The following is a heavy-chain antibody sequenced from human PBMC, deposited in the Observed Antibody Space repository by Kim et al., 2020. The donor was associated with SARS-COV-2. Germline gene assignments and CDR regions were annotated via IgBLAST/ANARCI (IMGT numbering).Heavy chain of an antibody. CDR3: AKVGFGEYPDNAFDI. J-gene: IGHJ3*02. Sequence: GGSLRLSCAASGFTFSSYGMHWVRQAPGKGLEWVAVISYDGSNKYYADSVKGRFTISRDNSKNTLYLQMNSLRAEDTAVYYCAKVGFGEYPDNAFDIWGQGTMVTVSS. V-gene: IGHV3-30*18. CDR1: GFTFSSYG. D-gene: IGHD3-10*01. CDR2: ISYDGSNK.